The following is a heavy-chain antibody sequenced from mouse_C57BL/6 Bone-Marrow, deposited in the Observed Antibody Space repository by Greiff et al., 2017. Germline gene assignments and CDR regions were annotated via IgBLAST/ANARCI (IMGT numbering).Heavy chain of an antibody. J-gene: IGHJ4*01. Sequence: EVKLQESGGGLVQPGGSLKLSCAASGFTFSDYYMYWVRQTPEKRLEWVAYISNGGGSTYYPDTVKGRFTISRDNAKNTLYLQMSRLKSEDTAMYYCARRRPHLLREAKDYWGQGTSVTVSS. D-gene: IGHD1-1*01. V-gene: IGHV5-12*01. CDR3: ARRRPHLLREAKDY. CDR2: ISNGGGST. CDR1: GFTFSDYY.